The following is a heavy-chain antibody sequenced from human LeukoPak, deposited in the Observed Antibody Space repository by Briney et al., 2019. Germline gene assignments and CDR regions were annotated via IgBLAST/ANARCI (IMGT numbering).Heavy chain of an antibody. V-gene: IGHV3-23*01. D-gene: IGHD3-3*01. Sequence: GGSLRLSCAASGFTFSGYAMRWVRQAPGKGLEWVSGISGSGGRTYYAESVKGRFTISRDNSKNTLYVQMNSLRAEDTAVYYCAKMWSDWSGYDAFDVWRQGTMVTVSS. CDR3: AKMWSDWSGYDAFDV. CDR1: GFTFSGYA. CDR2: ISGSGGRT. J-gene: IGHJ3*01.